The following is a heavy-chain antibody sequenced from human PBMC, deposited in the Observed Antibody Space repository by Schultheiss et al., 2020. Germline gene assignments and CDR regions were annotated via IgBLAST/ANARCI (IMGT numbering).Heavy chain of an antibody. Sequence: SETLSLTCTVSGGSISSYYWSWIRQPPGKGLEWIGYIYYSGSTNYNPSLKSRVTISVDTSKNQFSLKLSSVTAADTAVYYCARDTGAVAVEEGHYYYYGMDVWGQGTTVTVSS. D-gene: IGHD6-19*01. CDR2: IYYSGST. V-gene: IGHV4-59*01. CDR1: GGSISSYY. CDR3: ARDTGAVAVEEGHYYYYGMDV. J-gene: IGHJ6*02.